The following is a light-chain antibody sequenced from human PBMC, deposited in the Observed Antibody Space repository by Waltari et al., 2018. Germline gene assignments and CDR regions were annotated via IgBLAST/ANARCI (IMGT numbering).Light chain of an antibody. V-gene: IGKV3-20*01. CDR1: QSISRY. CDR2: PAS. J-gene: IGKJ1*01. CDR3: QNHERLPAV. Sequence: DIMLTQSPDPLSLYPGESATLTCRASQSISRYLVWYQQKPGQAPRLLIYPASIRATGIPDRFSGSGYGTDFSLTISKLEPEDFAVYYCQNHERLPAVFGQGTKVEIK.